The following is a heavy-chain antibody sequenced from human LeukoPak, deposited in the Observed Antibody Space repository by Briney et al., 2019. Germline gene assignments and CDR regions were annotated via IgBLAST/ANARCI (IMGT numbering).Heavy chain of an antibody. CDR1: GGSISSSSYY. Sequence: PSETLSLTCTVSGGSISSSSYYWGWIRQPPGKGLEWIGSIYYSGSTYYDPSLKSQVTISVDTSKNQFSLKLSSVTAADTAVYYCVRQLGYCSSTSCYADKVDYWGQGTLVTVSS. J-gene: IGHJ4*02. D-gene: IGHD2-2*01. CDR2: IYYSGST. CDR3: VRQLGYCSSTSCYADKVDY. V-gene: IGHV4-39*01.